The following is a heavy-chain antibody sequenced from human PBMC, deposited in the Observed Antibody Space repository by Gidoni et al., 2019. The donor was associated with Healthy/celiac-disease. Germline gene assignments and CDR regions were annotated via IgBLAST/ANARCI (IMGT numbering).Heavy chain of an antibody. CDR2: ISYDGSNK. Sequence: QVQMVESGGGVVQPGRSMRLSCAASGFTLRINARHWVRQAPGKGLEWVAVISYDGSNKYYADAVKGRFTISRDNSKNTLYLQMNSLRAEDTAVYYCARDRTWDSSSWYSDWFDPWGQGTLVTVSS. CDR1: GFTLRINA. J-gene: IGHJ5*02. CDR3: ARDRTWDSSSWYSDWFDP. V-gene: IGHV3-30*01. D-gene: IGHD6-13*01.